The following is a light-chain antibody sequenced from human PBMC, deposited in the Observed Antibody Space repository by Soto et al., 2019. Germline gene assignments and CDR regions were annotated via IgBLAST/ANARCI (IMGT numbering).Light chain of an antibody. CDR2: DAS. CDR1: QSVGNY. CDR3: QQRSNWIT. Sequence: EIVLTQSPATLSLSPGDRATLSCRASQSVGNYLAWYQQKPGQAPRLLIYDASNRATGIPARFSGSGSGTDFTLTISSLEPEDFAVYYCQQRSNWITFDQGTRLEI. J-gene: IGKJ5*01. V-gene: IGKV3-11*01.